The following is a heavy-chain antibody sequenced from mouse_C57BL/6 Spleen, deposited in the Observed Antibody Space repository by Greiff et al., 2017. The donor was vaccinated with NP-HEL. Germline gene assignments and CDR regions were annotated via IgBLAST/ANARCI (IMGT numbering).Heavy chain of an antibody. CDR1: GYTFTSYW. Sequence: VQLQQPGAELVRPGTSVKLSCKASGYTFTSYWMHWVKQRPGQGLEWIGVIDPSDSYTNYNQKFKGKATLTVDTSSSTAYMQLSSLTSEDSAVDYCARVYYSNPFAYWGQGTLVTVSA. CDR2: IDPSDSYT. V-gene: IGHV1-59*01. CDR3: ARVYYSNPFAY. D-gene: IGHD2-5*01. J-gene: IGHJ3*01.